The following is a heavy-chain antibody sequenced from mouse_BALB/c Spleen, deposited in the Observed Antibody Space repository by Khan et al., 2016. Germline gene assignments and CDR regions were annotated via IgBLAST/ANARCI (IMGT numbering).Heavy chain of an antibody. J-gene: IGHJ1*01. CDR1: GYTFTNYG. CDR2: INTSSGES. CDR3: ARDRYYYGSSRYFDV. D-gene: IGHD1-1*01. V-gene: IGHV9-3-1*01. Sequence: QIQLVQSEPELKRPGKTVKISCKASGYTFTNYGINWVKQAPGKGLKWMGWINTSSGESTYADDFKGRFAFSLETYANTAYLQINNLKNEDTATYFCARDRYYYGSSRYFDVWGAGTTVTVSS.